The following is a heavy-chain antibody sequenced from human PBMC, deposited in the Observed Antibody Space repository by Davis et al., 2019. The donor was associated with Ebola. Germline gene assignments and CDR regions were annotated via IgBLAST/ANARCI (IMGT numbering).Heavy chain of an antibody. V-gene: IGHV4-59*01. CDR1: GGSISSYY. D-gene: IGHD3-10*01. J-gene: IGHJ4*02. CDR2: IYYSGST. CDR3: ARGVRWFGELSVLDY. Sequence: SETLSLTCTVSGGSISSYYWSWIRQPPGKGLEWIGYIYYSGSTNYNPSLKSRVTISVDTSKNQFSLKLSSVTAADTAVYYCARGVRWFGELSVLDYWGQGTLVTVSS.